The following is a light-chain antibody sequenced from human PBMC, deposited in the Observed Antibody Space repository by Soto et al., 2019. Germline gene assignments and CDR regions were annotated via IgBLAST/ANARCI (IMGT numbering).Light chain of an antibody. Sequence: DIQMTQSPASLSASVGDRVTITCRASQIIDTHLNWYQQKPGKAPSLLIFAASSLQSGVPSRFSGSGSGPEFTLTIRGLQPEDFATYFCQQGYSLPLTFGGGTEVEIK. CDR3: QQGYSLPLT. CDR2: AAS. J-gene: IGKJ4*01. CDR1: QIIDTH. V-gene: IGKV1-39*01.